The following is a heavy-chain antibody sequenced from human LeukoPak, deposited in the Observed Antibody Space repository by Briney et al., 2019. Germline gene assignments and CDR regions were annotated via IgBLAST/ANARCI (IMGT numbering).Heavy chain of an antibody. CDR3: ATGRWGSSWYRGFDP. CDR2: IYYSGST. CDR1: GGSISRYY. D-gene: IGHD6-13*01. J-gene: IGHJ5*02. V-gene: IGHV4-59*08. Sequence: PTETLSLTCTVSGGSISRYYWSWIRQPPGKGLEWIGYIYYSGSTNYNPSLTSRVTISVDTSKNQFSLKLSSVTAADTAVYYCATGRWGSSWYRGFDPWGQGGQGTVSS.